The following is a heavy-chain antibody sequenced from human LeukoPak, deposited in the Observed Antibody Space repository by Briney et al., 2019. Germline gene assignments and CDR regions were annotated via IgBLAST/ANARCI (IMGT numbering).Heavy chain of an antibody. CDR1: GFTFDDYA. CDR3: AKDDSSGWYGCNAFDI. D-gene: IGHD6-19*01. Sequence: PGRSLRLSCAASGFTFDDYAMHWVRQAPGKGLEWVSGISWNSGSIGYADSVKGRFTISRDNAKNSLYLQMNSLRAEDTALYYCAKDDSSGWYGCNAFDIWGQGTMVTVSS. CDR2: ISWNSGSI. J-gene: IGHJ3*02. V-gene: IGHV3-9*01.